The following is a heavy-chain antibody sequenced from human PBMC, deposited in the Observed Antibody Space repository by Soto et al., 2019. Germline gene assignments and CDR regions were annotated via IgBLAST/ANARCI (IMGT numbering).Heavy chain of an antibody. CDR2: IIPIFGTA. J-gene: IGHJ6*02. V-gene: IGHV1-69*01. CDR3: ARTMVRGVPSYYYYGMDV. D-gene: IGHD3-10*01. CDR1: GGTFSSYA. Sequence: QVQLVQSGAEVKKPGSSVKVSCKASGGTFSSYAISLVRQAPGQGLEWMGGIIPIFGTANYAQKFQGRVTITADESTSTAYMELSSLRSKDMAVYYCARTMVRGVPSYYYYGMDVWGQGTTVTVSS.